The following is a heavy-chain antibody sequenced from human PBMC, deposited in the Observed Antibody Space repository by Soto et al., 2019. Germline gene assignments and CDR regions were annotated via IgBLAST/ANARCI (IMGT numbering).Heavy chain of an antibody. CDR1: GGSISSSSYY. CDR3: ARRIAVAGHYFDY. V-gene: IGHV4-39*01. J-gene: IGHJ4*02. D-gene: IGHD6-19*01. Sequence: SETLSLTCTVSGGSISSSSYYWGWIRQLPGKGLEWIGSFSYSGNTYYNPSLKSRVTMPVDTSKNQFSLKLSSVTAADTAVYYCARRIAVAGHYFDYWGQGILVTVSS. CDR2: FSYSGNT.